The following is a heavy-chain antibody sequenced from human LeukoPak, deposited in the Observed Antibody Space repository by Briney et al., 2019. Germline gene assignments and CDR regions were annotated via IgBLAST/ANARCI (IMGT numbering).Heavy chain of an antibody. CDR3: ARDGGRDGYNYGRPALDY. V-gene: IGHV3-21*01. D-gene: IGHD5-24*01. CDR1: GFTFSSYA. CDR2: ISSSSSYI. J-gene: IGHJ4*02. Sequence: PGGSLRLSCAASGFTFSSYAVSWVRQAPGKGLEWVSSISSSSSYIYYADSVKGRFTISRDNAKNSLYLQMNSLRAEDTAVYYCARDGGRDGYNYGRPALDYWGQGTLVTVSS.